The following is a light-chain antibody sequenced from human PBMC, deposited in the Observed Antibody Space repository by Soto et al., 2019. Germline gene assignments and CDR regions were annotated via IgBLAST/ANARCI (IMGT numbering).Light chain of an antibody. CDR1: SSDVGSYNL. Sequence: QSVLTQPASVSGSPGQSITISCTGTSSDVGSYNLVSWYQQHPGKAPKLMIYEGSKRPSGVSNRFSGSKSGNTASLTISGRQAEDEADYYCCSYAGSPYVFGTGTKLTVL. CDR2: EGS. J-gene: IGLJ1*01. V-gene: IGLV2-23*01. CDR3: CSYAGSPYV.